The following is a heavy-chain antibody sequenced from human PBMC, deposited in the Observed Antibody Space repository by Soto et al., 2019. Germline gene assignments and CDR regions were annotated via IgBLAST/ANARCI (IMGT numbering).Heavy chain of an antibody. Sequence: ASVKVSCKASGYTFTTYALHWVRQAPGQRLEWMGWINANNGNTKYSQKFQGRVTITRDTSASTAYMELNSLRSEDTAVYYCARDPSPYYYDSSGYYFTVGHYWGQGTLVTVSS. CDR3: ARDPSPYYYDSSGYYFTVGHY. D-gene: IGHD3-22*01. CDR1: GYTFTTYA. J-gene: IGHJ4*02. CDR2: INANNGNT. V-gene: IGHV1-3*01.